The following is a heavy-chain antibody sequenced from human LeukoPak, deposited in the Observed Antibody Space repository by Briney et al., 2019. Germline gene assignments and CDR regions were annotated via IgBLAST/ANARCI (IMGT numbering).Heavy chain of an antibody. CDR2: IYHRGGT. CDR3: ARGEDRFDY. J-gene: IGHJ4*02. Sequence: SETLSLTCTVSGGSISSGGYYWSWIRQHPGKGLEWIGYIYHRGGTYYNPSLKSRVTMSVDRSKNQFSVKLSSVTAADTAVYYCARGEDRFDYWGQGTLVTVSS. D-gene: IGHD2-15*01. CDR1: GGSISSGGYY. V-gene: IGHV4-30-2*01.